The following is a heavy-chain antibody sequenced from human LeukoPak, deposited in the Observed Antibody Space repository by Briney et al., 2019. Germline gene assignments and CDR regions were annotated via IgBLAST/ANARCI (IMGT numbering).Heavy chain of an antibody. Sequence: KPSETLSLTCTASGGSISSGDYYWSWIRQPPGKGLEWIGYIYYSGSTFHYNPSLKSRVNISVDTSKNQFSLRLSSVTAVDTAVYYCASTNCSSASCYGANWFDPWGQGTLVTVSS. J-gene: IGHJ5*02. CDR1: GGSISSGDYY. CDR2: IYYSGST. V-gene: IGHV4-30-4*08. D-gene: IGHD2-2*01. CDR3: ASTNCSSASCYGANWFDP.